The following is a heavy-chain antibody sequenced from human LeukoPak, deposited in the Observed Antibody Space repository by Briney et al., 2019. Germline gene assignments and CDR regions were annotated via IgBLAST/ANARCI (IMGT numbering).Heavy chain of an antibody. V-gene: IGHV3-11*04. CDR1: GFTFSDYY. CDR3: ARADGLNYYYYYYMDV. Sequence: GGSLRLSCAASGFTFSDYYMSWIRQAPGKGLEWVSYISSSGSTIHYADSVKGRFTISRDNAKNSLYLQMNSLRAEDTAVYYCARADGLNYYYYYYMDVWGKGTTVTVSS. CDR2: ISSSGSTI. J-gene: IGHJ6*03.